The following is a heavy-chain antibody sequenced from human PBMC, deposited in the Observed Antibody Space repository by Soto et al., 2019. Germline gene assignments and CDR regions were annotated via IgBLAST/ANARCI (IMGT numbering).Heavy chain of an antibody. CDR3: ARRHNWNYYYYGMDV. CDR1: GGSISTSRYY. V-gene: IGHV4-39*01. CDR2: IYYSGST. Sequence: SETLCLTCTVSGGSISTSRYYWGWFRQAPGKGLEWIGSIYYSGSTYYNPSLKSRVTISVDTSKNQFSLKLSSATAADTAVYYCARRHNWNYYYYGMDVWGQGTTVTVS. J-gene: IGHJ6*02. D-gene: IGHD1-20*01.